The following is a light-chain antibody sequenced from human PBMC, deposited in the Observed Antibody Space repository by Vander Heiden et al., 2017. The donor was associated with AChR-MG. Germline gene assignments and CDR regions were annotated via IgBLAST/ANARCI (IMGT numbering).Light chain of an antibody. CDR1: QGINRW. CDR3: QQANSFPIT. CDR2: SAS. J-gene: IGKJ5*01. V-gene: IGKV1-12*01. Sequence: DIQMTQSPSPVSASVGDTVTITCRASQGINRWLAWYQQQPWKAPKLLIYSASNLQGGVPSRFSGSGSGTDYTLTISNLQPGDSATYYCQQANSFPITFGQGTPLEIK.